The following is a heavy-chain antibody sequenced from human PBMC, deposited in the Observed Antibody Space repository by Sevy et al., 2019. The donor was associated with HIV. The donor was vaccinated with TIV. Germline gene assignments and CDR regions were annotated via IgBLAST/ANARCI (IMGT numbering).Heavy chain of an antibody. CDR2: ITGNGQKK. Sequence: GGSLRLSCVGSGFVFEDFAVHWVRRSPGKGLEWVSGITGNGQKKYYEDSVKGRFSISRDNARKSLYLQMNNMNFDDTAFYYCGRDMCRTLGTGHNWFDLWGQGTLVTVSS. J-gene: IGHJ5*02. V-gene: IGHV3-9*01. CDR1: GFVFEDFA. CDR3: GRDMCRTLGTGHNWFDL.